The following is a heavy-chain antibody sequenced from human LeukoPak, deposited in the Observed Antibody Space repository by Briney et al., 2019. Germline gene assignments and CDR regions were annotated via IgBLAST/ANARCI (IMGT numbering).Heavy chain of an antibody. D-gene: IGHD2-8*01. Sequence: GGSLRLSCAASGLTFSKNAMSWVRQAPGKGLECVSAITGTIATGDPPYYADSVKGRFTISRDNSRNTVYLQLNDLRAEDTAIYYCAKALGTNGYFQLPIDFWGQGTLVTVSS. CDR2: ITGTIATGDPP. V-gene: IGHV3-23*01. CDR3: AKALGTNGYFQLPIDF. CDR1: GLTFSKNA. J-gene: IGHJ4*02.